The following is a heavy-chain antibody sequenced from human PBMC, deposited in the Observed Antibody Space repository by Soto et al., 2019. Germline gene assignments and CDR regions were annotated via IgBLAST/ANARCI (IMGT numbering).Heavy chain of an antibody. J-gene: IGHJ4*02. CDR1: GGTISSGGYS. CDR2: IYYSGST. CDR3: ARHKTYYYDSSGYYYDY. V-gene: IGHV4-30-2*03. D-gene: IGHD3-22*01. Sequence: SETLSLTCAVSGGTISSGGYSWSWIRQPPGKGLEWIGRIYYSGSTYYNPSLKSRVTTSVDTSKNQFSLKLSSVTAADTAVYYCARHKTYYYDSSGYYYDYWGQGTLVTVSS.